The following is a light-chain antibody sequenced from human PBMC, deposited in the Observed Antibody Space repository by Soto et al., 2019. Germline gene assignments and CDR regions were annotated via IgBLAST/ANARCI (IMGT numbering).Light chain of an antibody. J-gene: IGLJ1*01. CDR2: SNN. CDR1: SSNIGSNT. Sequence: VLTQPPSASGTPGHRVTISCSGSSSNIGSNTVNWYQQLPGTAPKLLIYSNNQRPSGVPDRFSGSKSGTSASLAISGLQSEDEADYYCAAWDDRLNGYASGTGTKATVL. V-gene: IGLV1-44*01. CDR3: AAWDDRLNGYA.